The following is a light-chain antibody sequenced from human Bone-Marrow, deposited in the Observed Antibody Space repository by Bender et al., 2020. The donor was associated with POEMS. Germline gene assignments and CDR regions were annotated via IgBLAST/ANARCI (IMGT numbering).Light chain of an antibody. Sequence: QSVLTQPPSASGTPGQRVTISCSGGSSNIGAHAVNWYQHLPGTAPKLLIYSSHRRPSEVPDRFSGSRSGTSASLAISGLQSEDEADYDCAVWDDSLNGWVLGGGTKLTVL. CDR1: SSNIGAHA. J-gene: IGLJ3*02. CDR2: SSH. V-gene: IGLV1-44*01. CDR3: AVWDDSLNGWV.